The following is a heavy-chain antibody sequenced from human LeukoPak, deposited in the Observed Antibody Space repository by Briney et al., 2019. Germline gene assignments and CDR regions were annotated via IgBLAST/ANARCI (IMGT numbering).Heavy chain of an antibody. CDR1: GYRFTNYW. D-gene: IGHD2-21*02. Sequence: GESLKISCKGSGYRFTNYWIGWVRQMPGKGLEWMGIIYPGDSNTRYSPSFQGQVTISADKSISTAYLQWSSLKASDTAMYYCARCYFRGGDCWFDYWGQGTLVTVSS. V-gene: IGHV5-51*01. CDR2: IYPGDSNT. CDR3: ARCYFRGGDCWFDY. J-gene: IGHJ4*02.